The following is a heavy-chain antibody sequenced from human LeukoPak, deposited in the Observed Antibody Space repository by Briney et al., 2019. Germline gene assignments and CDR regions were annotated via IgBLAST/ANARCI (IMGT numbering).Heavy chain of an antibody. CDR2: ISSSGSTI. CDR3: ARVAYYDSSGPIDY. J-gene: IGHJ4*02. Sequence: TGGSLRLSCAASGFTFSDYYMSWIRQAPGKGLEWVSYISSSGSTIYYADSVKGRFTISRDNAKNSLYLQMNSLRAEDTAVYYCARVAYYDSSGPIDYWGQGTLVTVSS. V-gene: IGHV3-11*01. D-gene: IGHD3-22*01. CDR1: GFTFSDYY.